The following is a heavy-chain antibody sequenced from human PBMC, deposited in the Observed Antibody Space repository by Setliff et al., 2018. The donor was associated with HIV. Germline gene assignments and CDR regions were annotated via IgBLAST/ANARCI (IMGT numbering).Heavy chain of an antibody. J-gene: IGHJ3*02. CDR3: ARDPGWGALDI. V-gene: IGHV3-7*03. CDR2: MNQDGSTK. D-gene: IGHD1-26*01. Sequence: GGSLRLSCVASGFLFGNSWMVWVRHTPGTGLEWVAVMNQDGSTKNYVDSAKGRFTISRDNAKNSLYLQMDSLRDDDTAVYYCARDPGWGALDIWGQGTMVTASS. CDR1: GFLFGNSW.